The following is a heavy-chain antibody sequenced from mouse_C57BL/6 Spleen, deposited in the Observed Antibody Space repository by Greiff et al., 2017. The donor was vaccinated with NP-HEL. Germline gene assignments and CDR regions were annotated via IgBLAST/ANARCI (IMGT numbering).Heavy chain of an antibody. D-gene: IGHD2-1*01. CDR2: INPNNGGT. Sequence: EVQLQQSGPELVKPGASVKISCKASGYTFTDYYMNWVKQSHGKSLEWIGDINPNNGGTSYNQKFKGKATLTVDKSSSTAYMELRSLTSEDSAVYYCARGDGNVFDYWGQGTTLTVSS. V-gene: IGHV1-26*01. CDR3: ARGDGNVFDY. J-gene: IGHJ2*01. CDR1: GYTFTDYY.